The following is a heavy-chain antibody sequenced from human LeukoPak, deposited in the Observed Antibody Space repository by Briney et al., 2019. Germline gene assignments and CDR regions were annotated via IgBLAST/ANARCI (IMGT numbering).Heavy chain of an antibody. CDR1: GDSISSTSHH. D-gene: IGHD5-24*01. Sequence: SSETLSLTCAVSGDSISSTSHHWGWIRQSPGKGLEWIGSIYNGRTTYYNPSLNSRVTISVLTSKNQFSLQLNSVTAADTAVYYCARHDGRGGSTMGAFDSWGQGSLVAVSS. CDR3: ARHDGRGGSTMGAFDS. J-gene: IGHJ4*02. CDR2: IYNGRTT. V-gene: IGHV4-39*01.